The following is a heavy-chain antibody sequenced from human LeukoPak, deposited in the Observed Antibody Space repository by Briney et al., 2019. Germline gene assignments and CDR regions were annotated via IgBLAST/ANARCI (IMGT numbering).Heavy chain of an antibody. V-gene: IGHV3-7*03. Sequence: GGSLSLSCAASGFMFSSNWMSWVRLAPGKGLEWVANIKEDGTETYYVDSVKGRFTISRDNAKNSLYLQMNSLRVGDTAVYYCAKEGRSLQTYWGQGTLVTVSS. J-gene: IGHJ4*02. D-gene: IGHD5-24*01. CDR1: GFMFSSNW. CDR2: IKEDGTET. CDR3: AKEGRSLQTY.